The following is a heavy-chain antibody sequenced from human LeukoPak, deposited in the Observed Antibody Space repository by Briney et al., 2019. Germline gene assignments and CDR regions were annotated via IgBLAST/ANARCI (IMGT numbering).Heavy chain of an antibody. Sequence: ETLSLTCAVYGGSFSGYYWSWIRQPPGKGLEWVSVISGSGGRTSYADSVKGRFTVSRDNSKNTLYLQMNSLRAEDTAVYFCVEGGAPSYYDGSGDAYFDYWGQGTLVTVSS. V-gene: IGHV3-23*01. CDR2: ISGSGGRT. J-gene: IGHJ4*02. CDR3: VEGGAPSYYDGSGDAYFDY. D-gene: IGHD3-22*01. CDR1: GGSFSGYY.